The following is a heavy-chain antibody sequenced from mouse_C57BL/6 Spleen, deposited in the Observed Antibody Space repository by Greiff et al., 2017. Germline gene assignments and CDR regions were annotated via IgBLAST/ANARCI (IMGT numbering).Heavy chain of an antibody. Sequence: QVQLQQPGAELVKPGASVKLSCKASGYTFTSYCMHWVKQSPGQGLEWIGMIHPNSGSTNYNEKFKSKATLTVDKSSSTAYMQLSSLTSEDSAVYYCARAGSSYDAMDYWGQGTSVTVSS. D-gene: IGHD1-1*01. CDR1: GYTFTSYC. CDR2: IHPNSGST. J-gene: IGHJ4*01. V-gene: IGHV1-64*01. CDR3: ARAGSSYDAMDY.